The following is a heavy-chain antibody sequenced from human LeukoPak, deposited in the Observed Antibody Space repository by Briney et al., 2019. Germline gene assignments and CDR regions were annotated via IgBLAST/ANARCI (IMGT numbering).Heavy chain of an antibody. CDR2: IYYSGRT. CDR1: GGSISTYY. D-gene: IGHD4-17*01. V-gene: IGHV4-59*01. CDR3: ARSDLYGDYPPGNY. J-gene: IGHJ4*02. Sequence: SETLSLTCTVSGGSISTYYWNWIRQPPGKGLEWVGYIYYSGRTNYNPSLKSRVSISIDTSKNQFSLKLSSVTAADTAFYYCARSDLYGDYPPGNYWGQGTLVTVSS.